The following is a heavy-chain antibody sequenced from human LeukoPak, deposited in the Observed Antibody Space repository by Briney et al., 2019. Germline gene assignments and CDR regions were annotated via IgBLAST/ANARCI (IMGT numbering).Heavy chain of an antibody. CDR2: IKQDGSDK. D-gene: IGHD2-15*01. Sequence: PGGSLRLSCAASGFTFSSYWMSWVRQASGKGLEWVANIKQDGSDKYYVDSLKGRFTVSRDNAKNSLYLQINSLRVGDTAVYFCARVGAATFYWYYMDVWGKGTTVTVSS. CDR1: GFTFSSYW. V-gene: IGHV3-7*01. J-gene: IGHJ6*03. CDR3: ARVGAATFYWYYMDV.